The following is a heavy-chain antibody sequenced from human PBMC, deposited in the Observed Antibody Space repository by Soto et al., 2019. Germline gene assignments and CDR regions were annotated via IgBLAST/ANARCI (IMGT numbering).Heavy chain of an antibody. CDR1: GFTFSSYE. V-gene: IGHV3-48*03. J-gene: IGHJ5*02. D-gene: IGHD5-12*01. CDR3: ARGREMATIGP. Sequence: GGSLRLSCAASGFTFSSYEVNWVRQAPGKGLEWVSYISSSSNTIYYADSVKGRFTISRDNAKKSLYLQMDSLRAEDTAVYYCARGREMATIGPWGQGTLVTVSS. CDR2: ISSSSNTI.